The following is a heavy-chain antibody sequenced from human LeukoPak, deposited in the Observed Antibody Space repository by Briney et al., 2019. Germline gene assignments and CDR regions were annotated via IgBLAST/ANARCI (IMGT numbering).Heavy chain of an antibody. CDR3: AREGTTAAGIVYYYYYYMDV. V-gene: IGHV3-7*01. J-gene: IGHJ6*03. D-gene: IGHD6-13*01. Sequence: PGGSLRLSCAASGFTFSSYWMSWVRQAPGKGLEWVANIKQDGSEKYYVDSVKGRFTISRDNAKNSLYLQMNSLRAVDTAVYYCAREGTTAAGIVYYYYYYMDVWGKGTTVTVSS. CDR1: GFTFSSYW. CDR2: IKQDGSEK.